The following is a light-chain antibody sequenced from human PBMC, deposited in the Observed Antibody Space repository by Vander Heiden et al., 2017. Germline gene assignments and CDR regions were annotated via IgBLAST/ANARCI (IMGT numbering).Light chain of an antibody. J-gene: IGKJ1*01. CDR3: MQPLQTPRT. CDR2: LGS. Sequence: TQSPLSLSVTPGESASIPSRPTQSPPYSEENTYLDWYLQKPGQSPQLLIYLGSTRASGVPERFTGSGSGTDFALKITRVEAEDVGIYYCMQPLQTPRTFGQGTKVEI. CDR1: QSPPYSEENTY. V-gene: IGKV2-28*01.